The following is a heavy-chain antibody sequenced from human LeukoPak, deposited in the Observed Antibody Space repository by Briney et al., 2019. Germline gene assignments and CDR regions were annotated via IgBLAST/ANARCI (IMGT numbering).Heavy chain of an antibody. V-gene: IGHV3-7*01. CDR1: GFTFSSYW. J-gene: IGHJ4*02. Sequence: GGSLRLSCAASGFTFSSYWMNWVRQAPGKGLEWVANIKQDGSDKYHVDSVKGRFTISRDNAKNSLYLQMNSLRAEDTAVYYCATIWEGFSSSSHGNWGQGTLVTVSS. D-gene: IGHD6-6*01. CDR3: ATIWEGFSSSSHGN. CDR2: IKQDGSDK.